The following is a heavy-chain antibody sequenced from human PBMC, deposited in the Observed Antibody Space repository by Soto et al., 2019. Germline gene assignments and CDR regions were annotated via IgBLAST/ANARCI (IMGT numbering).Heavy chain of an antibody. J-gene: IGHJ4*02. V-gene: IGHV4-61*01. D-gene: IGHD3-3*01. CDR3: ARDFAYFDS. CDR1: GGSFKSGSYS. Sequence: SETLSLTCTVSGGSFKSGSYSWSWIRQPPGKGLEWIGYVYHTGRTSYNPSLKSRVSIPMDTSKNQFSLNLDSVTAADTAVYFCARDFAYFDSWGQGTLVTVSS. CDR2: VYHTGRT.